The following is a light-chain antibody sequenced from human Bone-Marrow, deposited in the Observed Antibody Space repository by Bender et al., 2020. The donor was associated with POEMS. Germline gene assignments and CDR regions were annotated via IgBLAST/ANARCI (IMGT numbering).Light chain of an antibody. CDR2: EVG. CDR1: SINVGIYNL. J-gene: IGLJ3*02. V-gene: IGLV2-23*02. CDR3: CSYAGPWV. Sequence: QSALTQPASVSGSPGQSITISCTGASINVGIYNLVSWYQHQPGKAPKLMIYEVGKRPSGVSDRFSGSKSGNTASLTISGLQAEDEADYYCCSYAGPWVFGGGTTLTVL.